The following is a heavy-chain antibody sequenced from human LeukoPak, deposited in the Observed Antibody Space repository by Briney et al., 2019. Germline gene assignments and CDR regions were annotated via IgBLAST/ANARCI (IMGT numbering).Heavy chain of an antibody. CDR3: ARAVRHSDDPRLTAIYYYYGMDV. CDR2: ISAYNGNT. CDR1: GYTFTSYG. Sequence: ASVKVSCKASGYTFTSYGISWVRQAPGQGLEWMGWISAYNGNTNYAQKLQGRVTMTTVTSTSTAYMELRSLRSDDTAVYYCARAVRHSDDPRLTAIYYYYGMDVWGQGTTVTVSS. V-gene: IGHV1-18*01. D-gene: IGHD5-18*01. J-gene: IGHJ6*02.